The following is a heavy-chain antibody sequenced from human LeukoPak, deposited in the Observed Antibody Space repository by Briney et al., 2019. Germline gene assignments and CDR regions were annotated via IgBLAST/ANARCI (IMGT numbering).Heavy chain of an antibody. D-gene: IGHD3-22*01. CDR3: ARDSSGYYGSSVDY. CDR1: GGSISSYY. Sequence: SETLSLTCTVSGGSISSYYWSWIRQPPGKGLEWIGYIYYSGSTNYNPSLKSRVTISVDTSKNQFSLKLSSVTAADTAVYYCARDSSGYYGSSVDYWGQGTLVTVSS. J-gene: IGHJ4*02. V-gene: IGHV4-59*01. CDR2: IYYSGST.